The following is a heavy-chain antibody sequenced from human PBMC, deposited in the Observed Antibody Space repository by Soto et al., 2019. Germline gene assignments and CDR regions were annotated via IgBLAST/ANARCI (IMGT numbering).Heavy chain of an antibody. Sequence: GGSLRLSCAASGFTFSSYAMSWVRQAPGKGLEWVSAISGSGGSTYYADSVKGRFTISRDNSKNTLYLQMNSLRAEDTAVYYCAKDAWSGFGELSGWFDPWGQGTLVTVSS. V-gene: IGHV3-23*01. J-gene: IGHJ5*02. CDR2: ISGSGGST. CDR3: AKDAWSGFGELSGWFDP. CDR1: GFTFSSYA. D-gene: IGHD3-10*01.